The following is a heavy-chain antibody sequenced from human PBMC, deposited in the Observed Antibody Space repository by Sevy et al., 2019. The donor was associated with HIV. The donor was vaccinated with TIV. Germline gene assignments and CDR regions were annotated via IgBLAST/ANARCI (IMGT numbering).Heavy chain of an antibody. CDR2: IWYDGSNK. CDR3: ARAGDGYNGMDY. V-gene: IGHV3-33*01. Sequence: GGSLRLSCAASGFTFSSYGMHWVRQAPGKGLEWVAVIWYDGSNKYYADSVKGRFTISRDNSKNTLYLQMNSLRAEDTAVYYCARAGDGYNGMDYWGQGTLVTVSS. D-gene: IGHD5-12*01. CDR1: GFTFSSYG. J-gene: IGHJ4*02.